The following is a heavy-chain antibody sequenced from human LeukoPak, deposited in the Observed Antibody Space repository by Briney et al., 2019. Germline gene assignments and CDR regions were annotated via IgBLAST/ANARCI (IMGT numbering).Heavy chain of an antibody. J-gene: IGHJ6*03. V-gene: IGHV1-46*01. D-gene: IGHD6-19*01. CDR2: INPSGGST. CDR3: ARDPTSSATVAGDPYYYYYMDV. Sequence: ASVKVSCKASGYTFTSYYMHWVRQAPGQGLECMGIINPSGGSTSYAQKFQGRVTMTRDTSTSTVYMGLSSLRSEDTAVYYCARDPTSSATVAGDPYYYYYMDVWGKGTTVTVSS. CDR1: GYTFTSYY.